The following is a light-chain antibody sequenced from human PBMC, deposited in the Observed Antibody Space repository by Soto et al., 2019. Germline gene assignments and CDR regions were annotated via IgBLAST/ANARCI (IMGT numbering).Light chain of an antibody. V-gene: IGKV1-12*01. CDR3: HQANSFPIT. J-gene: IGKJ5*01. CDR2: AAS. Sequence: DIQMTQSPSSVSASVGDRVTITCRASQGISSCLAWYQQKPGKAPKLLIYAASSLQSGGPSRFSGSGSGTDFTLTISSLKPEEFAAIDWHQANSFPITFGHGTRLEIK. CDR1: QGISSC.